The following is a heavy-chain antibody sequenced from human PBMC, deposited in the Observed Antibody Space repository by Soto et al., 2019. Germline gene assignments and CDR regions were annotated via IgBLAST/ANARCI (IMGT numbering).Heavy chain of an antibody. CDR3: AQACATPRNWLDP. Sequence: LGGSLRLSCAVSGFTFSSYAMSWVRQAPGKGLEWVSGISGSGASTYYAESVKGRFTISRDNSKNTLYLEMNNLRAEDTAVYYCAQACATPRNWLDPWGQGT. V-gene: IGHV3-23*01. J-gene: IGHJ5*02. CDR1: GFTFSSYA. CDR2: ISGSGAST.